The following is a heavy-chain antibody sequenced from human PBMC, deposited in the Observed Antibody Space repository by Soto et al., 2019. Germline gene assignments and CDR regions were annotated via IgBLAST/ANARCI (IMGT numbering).Heavy chain of an antibody. J-gene: IGHJ6*02. D-gene: IGHD3-3*01. Sequence: PGGSLRLSCAASGFTFSSYWMSWVRQAPGKGLEWVANIKQDESEKYYVDSVKGRFTISRDNAKNSLYLQMNSLRAEDTAVYYCARDGSYYDFWSGYNYYYGMDVWGQGTTVTVSS. CDR2: IKQDESEK. CDR1: GFTFSSYW. V-gene: IGHV3-7*03. CDR3: ARDGSYYDFWSGYNYYYGMDV.